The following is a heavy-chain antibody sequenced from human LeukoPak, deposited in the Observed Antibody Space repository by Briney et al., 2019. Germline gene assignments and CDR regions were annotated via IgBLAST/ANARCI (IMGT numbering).Heavy chain of an antibody. CDR3: ARDRAAGAYPWYFDY. D-gene: IGHD3-16*01. Sequence: PGGSLRLSCEGSGFTFSDYYMSWIRQAPGKGLEWVSYISTIGSTIYYADSVKGRFTISRDNAKNSLYLQMNSLRAEDTAVYYCARDRAAGAYPWYFDYWGQGTLVTVSS. J-gene: IGHJ4*02. CDR2: ISTIGSTI. CDR1: GFTFSDYY. V-gene: IGHV3-11*04.